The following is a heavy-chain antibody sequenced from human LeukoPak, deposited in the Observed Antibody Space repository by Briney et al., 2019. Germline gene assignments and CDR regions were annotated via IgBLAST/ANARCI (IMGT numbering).Heavy chain of an antibody. D-gene: IGHD4-11*01. CDR2: ISSSGSTI. Sequence: GGSLRLSCAASGFTFSDYYMSWIRQAPGKGLEWVSYISSSGSTIYYADSAKGRFTISRDNAKNSLYLQMNSLRAEDTAVYYCARDKDYILWFDPWGQGTLVTVSS. J-gene: IGHJ5*02. CDR1: GFTFSDYY. CDR3: ARDKDYILWFDP. V-gene: IGHV3-11*01.